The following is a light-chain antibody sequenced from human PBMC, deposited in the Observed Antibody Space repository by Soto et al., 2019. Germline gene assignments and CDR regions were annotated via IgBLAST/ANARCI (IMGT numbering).Light chain of an antibody. CDR1: QSISSW. CDR2: KAS. V-gene: IGKV1-5*03. J-gene: IGKJ1*01. Sequence: DIQMTQSPSTLSASVGDRVTITCRASQSISSWLAWYQQKPGEAPKLLIYKASSLESGVPSRFSGSGSGTEFTLTISSLQPDDFATYYCQQYNSYSRPFGQGTKV. CDR3: QQYNSYSRP.